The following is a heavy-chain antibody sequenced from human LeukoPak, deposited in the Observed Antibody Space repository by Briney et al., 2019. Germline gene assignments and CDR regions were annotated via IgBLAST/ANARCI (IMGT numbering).Heavy chain of an antibody. CDR1: GYSISSGHY. Sequence: SETLSLTCDVSGYSISSGHYWGWIRQPPGKGLEWIGYIYYSGSTNYNPSLKSRVTISVDTSKNQFSLKLSSVTAADTAVYYCARVELGPFEEYYFDYWGQGTLVTVSS. J-gene: IGHJ4*02. CDR2: IYYSGST. D-gene: IGHD6-6*01. CDR3: ARVELGPFEEYYFDY. V-gene: IGHV4-59*11.